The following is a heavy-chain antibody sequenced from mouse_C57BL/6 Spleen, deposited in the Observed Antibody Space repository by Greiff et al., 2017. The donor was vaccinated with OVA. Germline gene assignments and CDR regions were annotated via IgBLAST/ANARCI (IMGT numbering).Heavy chain of an antibody. CDR2: ISSGSSTI. Sequence: EVQGVESGGGLVKPGGSLKLSCAASGFTFSDYGMHWVRQAPEKGLEWVAYISSGSSTIYYADTVKGRFTISRDNAKHTLFLQMTSLRSEDTAMYYGASNWDVGFAYWGQGTLVTVSA. CDR1: GFTFSDYG. V-gene: IGHV5-17*01. CDR3: ASNWDVGFAY. D-gene: IGHD4-1*02. J-gene: IGHJ3*01.